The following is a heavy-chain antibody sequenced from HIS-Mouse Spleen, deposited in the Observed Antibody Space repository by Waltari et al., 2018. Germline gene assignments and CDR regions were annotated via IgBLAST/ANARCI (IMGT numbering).Heavy chain of an antibody. CDR2: INHSGST. D-gene: IGHD3-22*01. V-gene: IGHV4-34*01. CDR1: GGSFSGYY. CDR3: ARETYYYDSSGYYPPDY. J-gene: IGHJ4*02. Sequence: QVQLQQWGAGLLKPSETLSLPCAVYGGSFSGYYWSWIRHPPGKGLEWIGEINHSGSTNYNPSLKSRVTISVDTSKNQFSLKLSSVTAADTAVYYCARETYYYDSSGYYPPDYWGQGTLVTVSS.